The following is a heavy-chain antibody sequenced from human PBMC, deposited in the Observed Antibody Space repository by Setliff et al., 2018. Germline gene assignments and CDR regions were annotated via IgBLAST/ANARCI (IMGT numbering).Heavy chain of an antibody. D-gene: IGHD1-26*01. Sequence: SETLSLTCTVSGGSISSSSYCWGWIRQPPGKGLEWIGSIHYSGSTYYNPSLKSRVTISIDTSKNQFSLKLSSVTAADTAVYYCARGGDSGSYFLANHDAFDIWGQGTMVT. V-gene: IGHV4-39*07. CDR3: ARGGDSGSYFLANHDAFDI. CDR1: GGSISSSSYC. CDR2: IHYSGST. J-gene: IGHJ3*02.